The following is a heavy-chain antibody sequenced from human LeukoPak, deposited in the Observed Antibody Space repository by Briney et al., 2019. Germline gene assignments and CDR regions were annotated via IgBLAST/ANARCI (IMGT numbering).Heavy chain of an antibody. J-gene: IGHJ4*02. CDR2: ISPRGLTT. CDR3: ARADRGWFQYFDY. V-gene: IGHV3-48*04. Sequence: GSLRLSCAASGFTFSSYSMNWVRQAPGRGLEWVSYISPRGLTTHYADSVKGRFTISRDNTKNSVYLEMNSLRGEDTAVYYCARADRGWFQYFDYWGQGILVTVSS. D-gene: IGHD6-19*01. CDR1: GFTFSSYS.